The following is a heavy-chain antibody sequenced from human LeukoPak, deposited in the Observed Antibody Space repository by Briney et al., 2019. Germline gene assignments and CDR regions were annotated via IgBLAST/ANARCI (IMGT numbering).Heavy chain of an antibody. CDR3: ARQSSSGYYYYYYYMDV. D-gene: IGHD6-6*01. CDR2: IYYSGST. CDR1: GGSISSSSYY. Sequence: SETLSLTCTVSGGSISSSSYYWGWIRQPPGKGLEWIGSIYYSGSTYYNPSLKSRVTISVDTSKNQFSLKLSSVTAADTPVYYCARQSSSGYYYYYYYMDVWGKGTTVTVSS. J-gene: IGHJ6*03. V-gene: IGHV4-39*01.